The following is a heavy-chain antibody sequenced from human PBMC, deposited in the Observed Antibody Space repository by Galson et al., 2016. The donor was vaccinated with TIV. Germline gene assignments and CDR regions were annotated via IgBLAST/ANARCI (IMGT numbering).Heavy chain of an antibody. CDR3: ARSDSYYKYALDV. CDR1: GYSFTGYF. Sequence: SVKVSCKASGYSFTGYFMRWVRQAPGQGLEWMGWINPETGATTYAQEFQGRITMTRDTFASTVYMDLNRLQSDDTAVYYCARSDSYYKYALDVWGQGTTVTVSS. CDR2: INPETGAT. J-gene: IGHJ3*01. D-gene: IGHD3-10*01. V-gene: IGHV1-2*02.